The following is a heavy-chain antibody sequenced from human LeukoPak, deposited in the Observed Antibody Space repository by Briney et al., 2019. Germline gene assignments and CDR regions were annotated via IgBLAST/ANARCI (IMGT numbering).Heavy chain of an antibody. Sequence: ASVKVSCKASGYTFTGYYMHWVRQAPGQGLEWMGWINPKSGDTNYAQKFQGWVTMTRDTSISTAYMELSRLRSDDTAVYYCARDGRLWFGGLHYYFDYWGQGTLVTVSS. D-gene: IGHD3-10*01. CDR1: GYTFTGYY. V-gene: IGHV1-2*04. J-gene: IGHJ4*02. CDR3: ARDGRLWFGGLHYYFDY. CDR2: INPKSGDT.